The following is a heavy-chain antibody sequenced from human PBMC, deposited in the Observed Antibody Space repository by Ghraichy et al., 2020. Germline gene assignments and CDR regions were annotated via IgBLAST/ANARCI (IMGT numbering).Heavy chain of an antibody. V-gene: IGHV4-39*01. Sequence: SETLSLTCTVSGGSISSSSYYWGWIRQPPGKGLEWIGSIYYSGSTYYNPSLKSRVTISVDTSKNQFSLKLSSVTAADTAVYYCARHPTTAMVDPYWYFDLWGRGTLVTVSS. CDR3: ARHPTTAMVDPYWYFDL. CDR1: GGSISSSSYY. D-gene: IGHD5-18*01. J-gene: IGHJ2*01. CDR2: IYYSGST.